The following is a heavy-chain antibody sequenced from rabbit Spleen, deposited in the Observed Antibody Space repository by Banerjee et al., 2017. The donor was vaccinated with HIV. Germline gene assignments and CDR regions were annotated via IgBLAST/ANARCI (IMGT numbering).Heavy chain of an antibody. V-gene: IGHV1S43*01. D-gene: IGHD4-1*01. CDR2: ISADGASA. CDR3: AIDYNSGWDC. Sequence: QSLEESGGGLVQPGASLTLTCKASGIDFSSYYINWVRQTPGKGLEWVGCISADGASAYYANWVNGRFTTSSANSQNTVDLQMNSLTAADSATDFCAIDYNSGWDCGGQGTFFTAS. J-gene: IGHJ3*01. CDR1: GIDFSSYY.